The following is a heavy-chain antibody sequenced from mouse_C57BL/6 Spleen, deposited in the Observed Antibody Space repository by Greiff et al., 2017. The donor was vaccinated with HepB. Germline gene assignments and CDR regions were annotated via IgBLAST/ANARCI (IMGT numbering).Heavy chain of an antibody. Sequence: VQLQQSGAELVRPGSSVKLSCKASGYTFTSYWMHWVKQRPIQGLEWIGNIDPSDSETHYNQKFKDKATLTVDKSSSTAYMQLSSLTSEDSAVYYCARFYYYGSRTGDYWGQGTSVTVSS. CDR3: ARFYYYGSRTGDY. CDR1: GYTFTSYW. D-gene: IGHD1-1*01. CDR2: IDPSDSET. V-gene: IGHV1-52*01. J-gene: IGHJ4*01.